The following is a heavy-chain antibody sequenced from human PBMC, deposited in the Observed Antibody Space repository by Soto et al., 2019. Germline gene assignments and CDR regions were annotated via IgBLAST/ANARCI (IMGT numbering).Heavy chain of an antibody. J-gene: IGHJ6*03. CDR1: GYTFTSYD. CDR2: MNPNSGNT. D-gene: IGHD3-3*01. Sequence: ASVKVSCKASGYTFTSYDINWVRQATGQGLEWMGWMNPNSGNTGYAQKFQGRVTMTRNTSISTAYMELSSLRSEDTAVYYCARTYYDFWSFYSPGGHYYYFIDFWGKGSSDTGSS. V-gene: IGHV1-8*01. CDR3: ARTYYDFWSFYSPGGHYYYFIDF.